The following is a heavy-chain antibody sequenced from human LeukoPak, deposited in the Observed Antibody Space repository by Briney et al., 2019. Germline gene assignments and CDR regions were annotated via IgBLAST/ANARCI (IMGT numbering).Heavy chain of an antibody. CDR1: GFTFSSYA. D-gene: IGHD6-13*01. Sequence: PGRSLRLSCAASGFTFSSYAMHWVRQAPGKGLEWVAVISYDGSNKYYADSVKGRFTISRDNSKNTLYLQMNSLRAEDTAVYYCAREGQQLVLGFDYWGQGTLVTVS. CDR3: AREGQQLVLGFDY. CDR2: ISYDGSNK. V-gene: IGHV3-30*04. J-gene: IGHJ4*02.